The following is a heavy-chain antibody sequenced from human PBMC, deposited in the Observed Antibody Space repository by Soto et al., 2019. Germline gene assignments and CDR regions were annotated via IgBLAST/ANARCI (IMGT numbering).Heavy chain of an antibody. D-gene: IGHD3-10*01. Sequence: EVQLVESGGGLIQPGGSLRLSCAVSGFTVSSNYMSWVRQAPGQGLEWVSVIYSGGSTYYADSVKGRFTISRDNSKSTLYLQMNSLRAEDTAVYYCARHITRDPRLVYWGQGTLVTVSS. CDR1: GFTVSSNY. V-gene: IGHV3-53*01. CDR2: IYSGGST. CDR3: ARHITRDPRLVY. J-gene: IGHJ4*02.